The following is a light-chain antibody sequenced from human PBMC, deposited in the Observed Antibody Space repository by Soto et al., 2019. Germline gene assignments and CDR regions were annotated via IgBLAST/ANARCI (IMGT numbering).Light chain of an antibody. J-gene: IGLJ2*01. V-gene: IGLV2-11*01. CDR2: DVS. Sequence: QSALTPPPSVSGSPGQSVTISCTGTSSDVGPYNFVSWYQQHPGKAPKLIIFDVSARPSGVPDRFSGSKSGNKASLTISGLQADDEADYYCCSYAGTYSPVLGGGTKLTV. CDR1: SSDVGPYNF. CDR3: CSYAGTYSPV.